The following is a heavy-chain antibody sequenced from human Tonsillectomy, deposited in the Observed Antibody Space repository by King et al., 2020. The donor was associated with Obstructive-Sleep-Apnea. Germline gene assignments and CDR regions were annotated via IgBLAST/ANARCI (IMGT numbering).Heavy chain of an antibody. D-gene: IGHD3-22*01. CDR1: GYSFTSGYY. J-gene: IGHJ4*02. CDR2: IYHTGST. Sequence: VQLQESGPGLVKPSETLSLTCTVSGYSFTSGYYWGWIRQPPGKGLEWIGSIYHTGSTYYNPSLKSRVIISVETSKNQFSLKVNSATAADTAVYYCARVDYYDSSGYSYYFDSWGQGTLVTVSS. CDR3: ARVDYYDSSGYSYYFDS. V-gene: IGHV4-38-2*02.